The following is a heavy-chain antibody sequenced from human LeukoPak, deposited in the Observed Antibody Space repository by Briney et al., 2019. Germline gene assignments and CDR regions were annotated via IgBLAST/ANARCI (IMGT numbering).Heavy chain of an antibody. CDR3: ARAGYCSSTSCYRYYGMDV. D-gene: IGHD2-2*02. J-gene: IGHJ6*02. CDR1: GGSFSGYY. V-gene: IGHV4-34*01. CDR2: INHSGST. Sequence: SETLSLTCAVYGGSFSGYYWSWIRQPPGKGLEWIGEINHSGSTNYNPSLKGRVTISVDTSKNQFSLKLSSVTAADTAVYYCARAGYCSSTSCYRYYGMDVWGQGTTVTVSS.